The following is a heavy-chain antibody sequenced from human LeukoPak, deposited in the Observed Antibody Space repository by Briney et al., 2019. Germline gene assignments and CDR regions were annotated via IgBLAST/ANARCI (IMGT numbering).Heavy chain of an antibody. CDR3: TTIKRGDIFGYFDF. V-gene: IGHV4-59*11. CDR1: GGSMTTHH. Sequence: SETLSLTCTVSGGSMTTHHWNWIRQTPGKGLEWIGYVFDSGRTKVNPSLTSRVTLSTDTSKNQLSLRLSSVTAADTAVYYCTTIKRGDIFGYFDFWGQGILVTISS. D-gene: IGHD5-18*01. J-gene: IGHJ4*02. CDR2: VFDSGRT.